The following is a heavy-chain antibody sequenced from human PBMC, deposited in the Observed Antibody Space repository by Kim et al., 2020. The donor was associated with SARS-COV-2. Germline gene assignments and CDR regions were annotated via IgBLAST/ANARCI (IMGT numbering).Heavy chain of an antibody. CDR1: GYTFTSYY. CDR2: INPSGGST. Sequence: ASVKVSCKASGYTFTSYYMHWVRQAPGQGLEWMGIINPSGGSTSYAQKFQGRVTMTRDTSTSTVYMELSSLRSEDTAVYYCAKADGSGSQKYYYYYGMDVWGQGTTVTVSS. V-gene: IGHV1-46*01. D-gene: IGHD3-10*01. J-gene: IGHJ6*02. CDR3: AKADGSGSQKYYYYYGMDV.